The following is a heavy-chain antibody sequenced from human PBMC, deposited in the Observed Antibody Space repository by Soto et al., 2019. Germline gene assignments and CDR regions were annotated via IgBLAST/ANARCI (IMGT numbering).Heavy chain of an antibody. CDR2: ISGSGGST. J-gene: IGHJ4*02. CDR1: GFTFSSYA. Sequence: HPGGSLRLSCAASGFTFSSYAMSWVRQAPGKGLEWVSAISGSGGSTYYADSVKGRFTISRDNSKNTLYLQMNSLRAEDTAVYYCAKDLEVIVVVVAATYNPAYWGQGTLVTVSS. CDR3: AKDLEVIVVVVAATYNPAY. V-gene: IGHV3-23*01. D-gene: IGHD2-15*01.